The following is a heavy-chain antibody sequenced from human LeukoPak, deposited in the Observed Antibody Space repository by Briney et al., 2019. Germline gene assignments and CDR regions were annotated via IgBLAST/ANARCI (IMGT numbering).Heavy chain of an antibody. CDR3: AKDGPHKRWLRYYFDY. J-gene: IGHJ4*02. CDR2: ISYDGSNK. V-gene: IGHV3-30*18. Sequence: GGSLRLSCAASGFTFSSYEMNWVRQAPGKGLEWVAVISYDGSNKYYADSVKGRFTISRDNSKNTLYLQMNSLRAEDTAVYYCAKDGPHKRWLRYYFDYWGQGTLVTVSS. D-gene: IGHD5-12*01. CDR1: GFTFSSYE.